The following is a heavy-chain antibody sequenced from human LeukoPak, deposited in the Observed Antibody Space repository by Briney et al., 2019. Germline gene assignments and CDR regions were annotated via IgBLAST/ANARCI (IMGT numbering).Heavy chain of an antibody. CDR1: GGSISSGSYY. CDR3: AREIIAAHNWFDP. CDR2: IYTSGST. J-gene: IGHJ5*02. D-gene: IGHD6-6*01. V-gene: IGHV4-61*02. Sequence: SQTLSLTCTVSGGSISSGSYYWSWIRQPAGKGLEWIGRIYTSGSTNYNPSLKSRVTISVDTSKNQFSLKLSSVTAADTAVYYCAREIIAAHNWFDPWGQGTLVTVSS.